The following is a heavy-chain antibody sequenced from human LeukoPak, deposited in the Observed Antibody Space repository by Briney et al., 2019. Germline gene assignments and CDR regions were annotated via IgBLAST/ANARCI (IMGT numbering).Heavy chain of an antibody. Sequence: GASVKVSCKASGGTFSSYAISWVRQAPGQGLEWMGGIIPIFGTANYAQKFQGRVTITTDESTSTAYMELVSLRSEDTAVFYCAHQVWGVASAAFDIWGQGTVVTVS. D-gene: IGHD3-16*01. CDR1: GGTFSSYA. J-gene: IGHJ3*02. CDR2: IIPIFGTA. V-gene: IGHV1-69*05. CDR3: AHQVWGVASAAFDI.